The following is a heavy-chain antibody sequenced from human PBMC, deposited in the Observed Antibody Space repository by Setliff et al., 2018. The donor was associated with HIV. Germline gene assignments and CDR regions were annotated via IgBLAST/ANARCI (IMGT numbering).Heavy chain of an antibody. V-gene: IGHV5-51*01. Sequence: PGESLKISCKASGDKSMTYWIGWVRQMPGKGLEWMGIIFPGDSDPKYSPSFEGQVTISADKSINTAYLQWTSLRASDTAMYYCAKHMVRGAITGEAFDVWGQGTMVTVS. J-gene: IGHJ3*01. CDR2: IFPGDSDP. CDR3: AKHMVRGAITGEAFDV. D-gene: IGHD3-10*01. CDR1: GDKSMTYW.